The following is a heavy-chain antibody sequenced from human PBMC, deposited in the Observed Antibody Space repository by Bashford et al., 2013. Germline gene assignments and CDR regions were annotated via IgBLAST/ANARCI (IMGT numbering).Heavy chain of an antibody. Sequence: VASVKVSCKASGYTFTSYGISWVRQAPGQGLEWMGWISAYNGNTNYAQKLQGRVTMTTDTSTSTAYMELRSLRSDDTAVYYCARDHLIHTIFGVVIGRGYFDYWGQGTLVTVSS. CDR2: ISAYNGNT. J-gene: IGHJ4*02. CDR1: GYTFTSYG. D-gene: IGHD3-3*01. CDR3: ARDHLIHTIFGVVIGRGYFDY. V-gene: IGHV1-18*01.